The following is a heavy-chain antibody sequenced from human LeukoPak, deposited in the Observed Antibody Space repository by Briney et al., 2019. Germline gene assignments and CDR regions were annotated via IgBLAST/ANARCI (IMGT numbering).Heavy chain of an antibody. J-gene: IGHJ1*01. CDR2: ISSWSGTTI. D-gene: IGHD3-22*01. Sequence: GGSLRLSCAASGFAFSSYEMNWVRQAPGKGLEWVSYISSWSGTTIYYAESVKGRFTISRDNSKNTLYLQMNSLRAEDTAVYYCARGFHYDSSGYYYRPEYFQHWGQGTLVTVSS. CDR1: GFAFSSYE. V-gene: IGHV3-48*03. CDR3: ARGFHYDSSGYYYRPEYFQH.